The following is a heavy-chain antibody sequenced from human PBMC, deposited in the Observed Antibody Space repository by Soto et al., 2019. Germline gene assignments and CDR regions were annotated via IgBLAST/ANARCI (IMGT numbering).Heavy chain of an antibody. CDR3: ARHRGYYDILTGYYTELNFDY. D-gene: IGHD3-9*01. J-gene: IGHJ4*02. CDR2: IYYSGST. CDR1: GGSISSSSYY. V-gene: IGHV4-39*01. Sequence: PSETLSLTCTVSGGSISSSSYYWGWIRQPPGKGLEWIGSIYYSGSTDYNPSLKSRVTISADTSKNQFSLKLSSVTAADTAVYYCARHRGYYDILTGYYTELNFDYWGQGTLVTVSS.